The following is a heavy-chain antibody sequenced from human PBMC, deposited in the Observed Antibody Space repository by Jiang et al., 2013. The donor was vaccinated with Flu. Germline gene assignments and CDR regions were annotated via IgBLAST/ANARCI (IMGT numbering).Heavy chain of an antibody. V-gene: IGHV3-33*01. D-gene: IGHD3-3*01. CDR3: ARDIFPVGGIFGVVIKSRAYYYGMDV. J-gene: IGHJ6*02. Sequence: GLVKPGGSLRLSCAALDSPSVASSMHWVRQAPGKGLEWVAVIWYDGSNKYYADSVKGRFTISRDNSKNTLYLQMNSLRAEDTAVYYCARDIFPVGGIFGVVIKSRAYYYGMDVWGQGTTVTVSS. CDR2: IWYDGSNK. CDR1: DSPSVASS.